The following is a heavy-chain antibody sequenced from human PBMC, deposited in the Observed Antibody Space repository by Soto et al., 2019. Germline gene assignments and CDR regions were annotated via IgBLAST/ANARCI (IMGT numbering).Heavy chain of an antibody. J-gene: IGHJ6*02. CDR1: GGSISSGGYY. Sequence: SETLSLTCTVSGGSISSGGYYWSWIRQHPGKGLEWIGYIYYSGSTYYNPSLKSRVTIPVDTSKNQFSLKLSSVTAADTAVYYCARFSTLGKDYGLDVSGQGTTVTVSS. V-gene: IGHV4-31*03. D-gene: IGHD3-3*02. CDR2: IYYSGST. CDR3: ARFSTLGKDYGLDV.